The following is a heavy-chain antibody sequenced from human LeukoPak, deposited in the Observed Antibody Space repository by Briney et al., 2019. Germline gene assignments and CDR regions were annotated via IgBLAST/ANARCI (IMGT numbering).Heavy chain of an antibody. Sequence: PGGSLRLSCGASGFAFSSYAMSWVRQAPGKGLEWVSAITGIGGSTYYADSVKGRFTISRDNAKNPWYLQMNSQSAEDTSVYYCAKDPFVNYWGQGTLVTVSS. D-gene: IGHD6-6*01. CDR3: AKDPFVNY. CDR1: GFAFSSYA. V-gene: IGHV3-23*01. J-gene: IGHJ4*02. CDR2: ITGIGGST.